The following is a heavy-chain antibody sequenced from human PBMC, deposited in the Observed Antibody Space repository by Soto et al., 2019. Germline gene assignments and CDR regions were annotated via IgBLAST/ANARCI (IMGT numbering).Heavy chain of an antibody. V-gene: IGHV1-58*02. CDR3: SSDRPDTAIGWLV. CDR1: GFDFISSG. Sequence: GASVKVSCKASGFDFISSGIQWVRQARGQRLEWIGWIVVYSGQTHYEQKFQDRVTITRDTSTGTAYIEMTSLSSEDTAVYYCSSDRPDTAIGWLVWGQGTTVTVSS. D-gene: IGHD5-12*01. J-gene: IGHJ6*02. CDR2: IVVYSGQT.